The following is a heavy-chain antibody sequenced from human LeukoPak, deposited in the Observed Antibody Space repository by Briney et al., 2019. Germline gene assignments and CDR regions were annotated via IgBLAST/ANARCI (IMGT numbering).Heavy chain of an antibody. D-gene: IGHD6-6*01. V-gene: IGHV3-23*01. CDR3: AKAVPTIAARLCWFDP. J-gene: IGHJ5*02. CDR1: GFTFSSYA. CDR2: ISGSGGNT. Sequence: GGSLRLSCAASGFTFSSYAMSWVRQAPGKGLEWVSAISGSGGNTYYADSVKGRFTISRDNSKNTLYLQMNSLRAEDTAVYYCAKAVPTIAARLCWFDPWGQGTLVTVSS.